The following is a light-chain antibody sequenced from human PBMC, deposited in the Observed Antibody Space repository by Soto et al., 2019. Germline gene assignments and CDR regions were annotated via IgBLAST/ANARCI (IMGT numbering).Light chain of an antibody. V-gene: IGKV3-20*01. CDR3: QQYGSSPWT. Sequence: EIVLAPSPGTLSLSQGKRATSSCMASQSVSSSYLVWHQQKPGQAPRLLIYAASRRATGIPDRFSGSGSGTDFTLTISRLEPEDFAVYYCQQYGSSPWTFGQGTKVDIK. CDR2: AAS. CDR1: QSVSSSY. J-gene: IGKJ1*01.